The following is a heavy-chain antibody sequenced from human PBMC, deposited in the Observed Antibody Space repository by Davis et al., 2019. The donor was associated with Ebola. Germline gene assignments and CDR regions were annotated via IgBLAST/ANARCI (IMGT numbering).Heavy chain of an antibody. V-gene: IGHV1-18*01. CDR2: ISAYNGNT. D-gene: IGHD2-21*02. CDR3: ARDIVVTADGGY. Sequence: ASVKVSCKASGYTFTSYGISWVRQAPGQGLEWMGWISAYNGNTNYAQKFQGRVTITADKSTSTAYMELSSLRSEDTAVYYCARDIVVTADGGYWGQGTLVTVSS. CDR1: GYTFTSYG. J-gene: IGHJ4*02.